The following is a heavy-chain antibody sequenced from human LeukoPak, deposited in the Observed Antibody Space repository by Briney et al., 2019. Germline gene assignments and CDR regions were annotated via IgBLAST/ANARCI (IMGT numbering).Heavy chain of an antibody. V-gene: IGHV3-48*03. CDR1: GFTFSSYE. J-gene: IGHJ4*02. D-gene: IGHD4/OR15-4a*01. Sequence: PGGSLRLSCAASGFTFSSYEMNWVRQAPGKGLEWVSSISSSGSTTYYADSVKGRFTISRDNAKNSLYLQMNSLRAEDRAVYYCARHDGGYGGDSDYWGQGTLVTVSS. CDR2: ISSSGSTT. CDR3: ARHDGGYGGDSDY.